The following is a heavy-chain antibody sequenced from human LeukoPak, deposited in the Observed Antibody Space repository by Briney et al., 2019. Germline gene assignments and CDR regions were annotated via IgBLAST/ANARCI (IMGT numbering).Heavy chain of an antibody. J-gene: IGHJ2*01. CDR1: GYSFTGYW. Sequence: GESLKISCKGSGYSFTGYWIGWVRQMPRKGLEWMGIIYPDDSDTRYSPSFQGQVTISADKSISTAYLQWSSLKASDTAIYYCARPGGYYYTNWFFDLWGRGTLVTVSS. CDR2: IYPDDSDT. D-gene: IGHD3-22*01. V-gene: IGHV5-51*01. CDR3: ARPGGYYYTNWFFDL.